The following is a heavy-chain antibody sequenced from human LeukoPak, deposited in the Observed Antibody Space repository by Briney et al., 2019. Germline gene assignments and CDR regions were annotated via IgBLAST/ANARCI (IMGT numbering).Heavy chain of an antibody. CDR1: GGSITSYY. CDR2: IYYTGST. D-gene: IGHD2-15*01. J-gene: IGHJ5*01. Sequence: SETLSLTCTVSGGSITSYYWSWIRQPPGKGLEWIGYIYYTGSTNYNPSLKGRVTISVDTSKNQLSLNLRYVSAADTAVYYCARVVVAAGSNWFDWGGQGTLLTVP. CDR3: ARVVVAAGSNWFDW. V-gene: IGHV4-59*01.